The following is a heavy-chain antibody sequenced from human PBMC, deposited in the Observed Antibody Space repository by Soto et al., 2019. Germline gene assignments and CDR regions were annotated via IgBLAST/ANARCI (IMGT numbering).Heavy chain of an antibody. D-gene: IGHD3-10*01. J-gene: IGHJ5*02. CDR2: IIPILGIA. CDR3: ARALRITMGWFDP. CDR1: GGTFSSYT. Sequence: QVQLVQSGAEVKKPGSSVKVSCKASGGTFSSYTISWVRQAPGQGLEWMGRIIPILGIANYAQKFQGRVMITADKSTSTAYMELSSLRSEDTAVYYCARALRITMGWFDPWGQGTLVTVSS. V-gene: IGHV1-69*02.